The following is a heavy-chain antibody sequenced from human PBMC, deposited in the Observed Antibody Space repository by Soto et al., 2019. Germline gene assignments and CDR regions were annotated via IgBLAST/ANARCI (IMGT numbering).Heavy chain of an antibody. D-gene: IGHD5-12*01. Sequence: ASVKVSCKASGYTFTSYYMHWVRQAPGQGLEWMGIINPSGGSTSYAQKFQGRVTMTRDTSTSTVYMELSSLRSEDTAVYYCAAERLAEYSGYEGYYFDYWGQGTLVTVSS. CDR1: GYTFTSYY. V-gene: IGHV1-46*01. CDR3: AAERLAEYSGYEGYYFDY. CDR2: INPSGGST. J-gene: IGHJ4*02.